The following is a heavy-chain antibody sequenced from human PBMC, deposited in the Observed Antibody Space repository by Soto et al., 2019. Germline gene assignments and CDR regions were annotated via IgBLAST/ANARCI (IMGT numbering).Heavy chain of an antibody. CDR3: ARGDTSFDI. V-gene: IGHV1-69*02. CDR2: IIPLVEMA. Sequence: QVQLVQSGSEVKKPGSSVKVSCTASGGTLTSYTINWVRQAPGQGLEWMGRIIPLVEMANYAQKFQGRITITANTSTSAPYMELSSLRSEDTAVYYCARGDTSFDIWGRGTLITVSS. CDR1: GGTLTSYT. J-gene: IGHJ2*01. D-gene: IGHD3-10*01.